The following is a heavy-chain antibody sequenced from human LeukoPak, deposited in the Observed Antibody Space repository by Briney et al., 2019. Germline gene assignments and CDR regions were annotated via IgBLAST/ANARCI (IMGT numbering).Heavy chain of an antibody. Sequence: ASVKVSCKASGGTFSSYAISWVRQAPGQGLEWMGRIIPILGIANYAQKFQGRVTITADKSTSTAYMELSSLRSDDTAVYYCASLGRGMTSDYWGQGTLVTVSS. D-gene: IGHD3-16*01. J-gene: IGHJ4*02. V-gene: IGHV1-69*04. CDR1: GGTFSSYA. CDR3: ASLGRGMTSDY. CDR2: IIPILGIA.